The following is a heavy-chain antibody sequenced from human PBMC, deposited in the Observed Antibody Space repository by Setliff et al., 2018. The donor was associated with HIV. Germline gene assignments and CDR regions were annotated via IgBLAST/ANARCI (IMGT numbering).Heavy chain of an antibody. J-gene: IGHJ4*02. Sequence: SETLSLTCAVSGYSISSGYYWGWIRQPPGKGLEWIGSIAYTGSGYYNSSLKSRVTISVDTSRNECSLKLTSVTAADTAVYYCARDYYDSSGYIFFPGLPDYWGQGTLVTVSS. CDR2: IAYTGSG. CDR3: ARDYYDSSGYIFFPGLPDY. D-gene: IGHD3-22*01. CDR1: GYSISSGYY. V-gene: IGHV4-38-2*02.